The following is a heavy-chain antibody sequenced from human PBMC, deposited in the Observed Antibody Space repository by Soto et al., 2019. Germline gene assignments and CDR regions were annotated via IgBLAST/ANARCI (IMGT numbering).Heavy chain of an antibody. Sequence: ASVKVSCKASGYTFTSYDISWVRQAPGQGLEWMGWISTYNGDTKYSQKFQGRVTFTRDTSAGTVYMQLSSLTSEDTAVYYCARDDSGFSGSHYIDYFNYWGQGALVTVSS. CDR3: ARDDSGFSGSHYIDYFNY. V-gene: IGHV1-18*01. CDR2: ISTYNGDT. D-gene: IGHD1-26*01. J-gene: IGHJ4*02. CDR1: GYTFTSYD.